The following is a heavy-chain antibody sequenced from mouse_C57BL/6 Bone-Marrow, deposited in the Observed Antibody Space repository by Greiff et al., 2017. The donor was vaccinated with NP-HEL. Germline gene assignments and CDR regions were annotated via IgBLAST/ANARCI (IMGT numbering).Heavy chain of an antibody. D-gene: IGHD1-1*01. CDR1: GFTFSSYG. CDR3: ARYYGSSYRFAY. V-gene: IGHV5-6*01. CDR2: ISSGGSYT. J-gene: IGHJ3*01. Sequence: EVQGVESGGDLVKPGGSLKLSCAASGFTFSSYGMSWVRQTPDKRLEWVATISSGGSYTYYPDSVKGRFTISRDNAKNTLYLQMSSLKSEDTAMYYCARYYGSSYRFAYWGQGTLVTVSA.